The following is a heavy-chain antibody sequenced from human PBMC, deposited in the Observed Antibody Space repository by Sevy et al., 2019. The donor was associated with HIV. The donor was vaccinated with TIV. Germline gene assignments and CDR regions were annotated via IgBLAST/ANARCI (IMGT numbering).Heavy chain of an antibody. CDR1: GFSISSGYY. D-gene: IGHD3-22*01. Sequence: SETLSLTCAVSGFSISSGYYWGWIRQPPGKGLEWIGSIYHSGSTYDNPSLRSRVTISVDTSKEQFSLNLNSVTAADTAVYYCARGPNYYDSSDPLYYFDYWGQGALVTVSS. CDR2: IYHSGST. J-gene: IGHJ4*02. V-gene: IGHV4-38-2*01. CDR3: ARGPNYYDSSDPLYYFDY.